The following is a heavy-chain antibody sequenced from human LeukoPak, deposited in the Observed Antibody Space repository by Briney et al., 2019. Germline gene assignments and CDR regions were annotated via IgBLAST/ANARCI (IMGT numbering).Heavy chain of an antibody. CDR1: GYTFTGYY. CDR2: INPNSGGT. V-gene: IGHV1-2*02. J-gene: IGHJ4*02. Sequence: GASVKVSCKASGYTFTGYYMHWVRQAPGQGLEWMGWINPNSGGTNYAQKFQGRVTMTRDTSISTAYMELSRLRSDDTAVYYCAIGYSGYDSILDYWGQGTLVTVSS. CDR3: AIGYSGYDSILDY. D-gene: IGHD5-12*01.